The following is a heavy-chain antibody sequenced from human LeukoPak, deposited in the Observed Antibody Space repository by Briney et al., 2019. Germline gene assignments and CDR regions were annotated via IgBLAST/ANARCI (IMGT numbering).Heavy chain of an antibody. V-gene: IGHV3-21*01. Sequence: GGSLRLSCAASGFTFSSYSMSWVRQAPGKGLEWVSSISSSSSYIYYADSVKGRFTISRDNAKNSLYLQMNSLRAEDTAVYYCARDGPDYYYGMDVWGQGTTVTVSS. CDR3: ARDGPDYYYGMDV. CDR1: GFTFSSYS. J-gene: IGHJ6*02. CDR2: ISSSSSYI.